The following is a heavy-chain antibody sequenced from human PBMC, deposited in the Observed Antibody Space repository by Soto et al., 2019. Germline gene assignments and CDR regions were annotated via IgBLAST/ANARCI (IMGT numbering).Heavy chain of an antibody. CDR2: IIPIFGTA. CDR3: ARRYCSGGRWYYYGVDV. V-gene: IGHV1-69*12. D-gene: IGHD2-15*01. CDR1: GGTFSSYA. J-gene: IGHJ6*02. Sequence: QVQLVQSGAEVKKPGSSVKVSCKASGGTFSSYAISWVRQAPGQGLEWMGGIIPIFGTANYAQKFPGRVTMTADESTSTAYMELRSPRSEATAVYYCARRYCSGGRWYYYGVDVWGQGTTVTVSS.